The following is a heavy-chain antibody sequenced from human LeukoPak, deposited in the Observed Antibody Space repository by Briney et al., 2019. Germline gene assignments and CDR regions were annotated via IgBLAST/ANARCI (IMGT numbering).Heavy chain of an antibody. J-gene: IGHJ4*02. Sequence: TSQTLSLTCTVSGGSISSASYYWSWIRQPAGKGLQWIGRIYTSGSTYYNPSLKSRVSISVETSKNQFSLKLSSVTAADTAVYYCAREREGPYGYLDYWGQGILVTVSS. D-gene: IGHD4-17*01. CDR2: IYTSGST. CDR1: GGSISSASYY. V-gene: IGHV4-61*02. CDR3: AREREGPYGYLDY.